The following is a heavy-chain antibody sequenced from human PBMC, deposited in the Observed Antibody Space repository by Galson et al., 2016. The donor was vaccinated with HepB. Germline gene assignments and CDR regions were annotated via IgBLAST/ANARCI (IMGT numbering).Heavy chain of an antibody. CDR1: GFFFTSYG. J-gene: IGHJ4*01. Sequence: SLRLSCAASGFFFTSYGMHWVRQAPGQGLEWVAVVSFDGSIKYYGDPAKGRFTISRDNSKNTLYLQMNSLRAEDTAVYYCARALVSSGYSGVDYWGQGTLVTVSS. V-gene: IGHV3-30*03. CDR2: VSFDGSIK. D-gene: IGHD3-22*01. CDR3: ARALVSSGYSGVDY.